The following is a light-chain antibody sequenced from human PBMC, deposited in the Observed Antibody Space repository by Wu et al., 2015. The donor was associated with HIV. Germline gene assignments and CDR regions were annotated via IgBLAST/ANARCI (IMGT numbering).Light chain of an antibody. CDR2: DAS. CDR1: QSINNY. J-gene: IGKJ4*01. CDR3: QQRSNWPPGPLT. V-gene: IGKV3-11*01. Sequence: EIVLTQSPATLSLSPGDRATLSCRASQSINNYLAWYQQTSGQAPRLLIYDASNRATGIPARFSGSGSGTDFTLTISSLEPEDFAVYYCQQRSNWPPGPLTFGGGTKVEIK.